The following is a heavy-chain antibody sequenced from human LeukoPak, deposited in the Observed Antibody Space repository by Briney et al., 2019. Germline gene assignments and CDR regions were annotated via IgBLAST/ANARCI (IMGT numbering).Heavy chain of an antibody. Sequence: SETLSLTCSVSGGSINHYYGTWIRQPPGRGLEWIGFIYYTGTTNYNPSLKSRVTISVDTSKNQFSLKLSSVTAADTAVYYCARYNTVNRGFTAVDFWGQGTPVIVSS. V-gene: IGHV4-59*01. CDR1: GGSINHYY. D-gene: IGHD3-10*01. J-gene: IGHJ4*02. CDR2: IYYTGTT. CDR3: ARYNTVNRGFTAVDF.